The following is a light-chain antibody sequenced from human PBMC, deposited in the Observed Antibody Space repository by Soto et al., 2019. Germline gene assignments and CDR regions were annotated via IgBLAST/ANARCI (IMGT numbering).Light chain of an antibody. CDR1: QSISSY. V-gene: IGKV1-39*01. CDR3: QQSYSSPVT. CDR2: AAS. J-gene: IGKJ2*01. Sequence: DIHMTQSPSSLSASVGDRVTITCRASQSISSYLNWYQQKPGKAPKLLIHAASSLESGVPSRFSGSGSGTDFTLTISSLQPEDSATYYCQQSYSSPVTFGQGTKVDIK.